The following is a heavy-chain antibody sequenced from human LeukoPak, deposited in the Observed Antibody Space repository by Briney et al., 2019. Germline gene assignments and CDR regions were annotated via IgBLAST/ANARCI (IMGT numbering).Heavy chain of an antibody. CDR3: ARGILYTYVSYYGMDV. CDR1: GGSISSYY. V-gene: IGHV4-59*01. CDR2: IYYSGST. Sequence: PSETLSLTRTVSGGSISSYYWSWIRQPPGKGLEWIGYIYYSGSTNYNPSLKSRVTISVDTSKNQFSLKLSSVTAADTAVYYCARGILYTYVSYYGMDVWGQGTTVTVSS. J-gene: IGHJ6*02. D-gene: IGHD2-15*01.